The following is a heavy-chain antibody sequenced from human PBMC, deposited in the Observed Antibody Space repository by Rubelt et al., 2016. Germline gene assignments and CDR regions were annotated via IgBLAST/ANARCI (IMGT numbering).Heavy chain of an antibody. Sequence: GYTFTGYYMHWVRQAPGQGLEWMGWINPNSVGTNYAQKFQGRVTMTRDTSISTAYMELSRLRSDDTAVYYCARDDYSNYGSYYYYGMDVWGQGTTVTVSS. J-gene: IGHJ6*02. V-gene: IGHV1-2*02. D-gene: IGHD4-11*01. CDR1: GYTFTGYY. CDR2: INPNSVGT. CDR3: ARDDYSNYGSYYYYGMDV.